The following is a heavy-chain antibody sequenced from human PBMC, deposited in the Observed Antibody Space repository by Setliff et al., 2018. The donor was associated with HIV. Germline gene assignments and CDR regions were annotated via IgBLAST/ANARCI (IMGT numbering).Heavy chain of an antibody. D-gene: IGHD2-15*01. J-gene: IGHJ6*03. V-gene: IGHV4-34*01. CDR3: ARVSITYWYSIPTFYYYYMDV. CDR1: GGSFSGYH. Sequence: SQTLSLTCAVYGGSFSGYHWNWIRQPPGKGREWIGEIHHSGRTNYNPSLKSRVTISVDTSKNQFSLKLRSMTAADTAMYYCARVSITYWYSIPTFYYYYMDVWGKGTKVTVSS. CDR2: IHHSGRT.